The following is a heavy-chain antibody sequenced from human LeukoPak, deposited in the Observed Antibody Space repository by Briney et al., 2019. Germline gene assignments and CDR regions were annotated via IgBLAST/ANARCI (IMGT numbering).Heavy chain of an antibody. D-gene: IGHD2-15*01. CDR3: ARVGAAGLD. CDR1: GGSISSGGYS. V-gene: IGHV4-31*03. J-gene: IGHJ4*02. Sequence: PSETLSLTCTVSGGSISSGGYSWSWIRQHPGKGLEWIGYIYYSGSTYYSPSLKSRVTISVDTSKNQFSLKLSSVTAADTAVYYCARVGAAGLDWGQGTLVTVSS. CDR2: IYYSGST.